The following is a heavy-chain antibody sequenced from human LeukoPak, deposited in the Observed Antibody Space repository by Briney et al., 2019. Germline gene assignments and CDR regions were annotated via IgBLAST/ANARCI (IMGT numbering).Heavy chain of an antibody. J-gene: IGHJ4*02. CDR3: ASGDSLWFGEFDVFDY. CDR2: ISSSSSYI. Sequence: KGGESLKISCAASGFTFSSYSMNWVRQAPGKVLEWVSSISSSSSYIYYADSVKGRFTISRDNAKNSLYLQMNSLRAEDTAVYYCASGDSLWFGEFDVFDYWGQGTLVTVSS. V-gene: IGHV3-21*01. CDR1: GFTFSSYS. D-gene: IGHD3-10*01.